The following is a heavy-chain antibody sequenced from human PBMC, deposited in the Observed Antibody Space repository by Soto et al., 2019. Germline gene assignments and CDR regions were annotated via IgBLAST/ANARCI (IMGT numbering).Heavy chain of an antibody. D-gene: IGHD6-19*01. V-gene: IGHV3-23*01. Sequence: EVQLLESGGGLVQPGGSLRLSCAASGFTFNSYAMSWVRQAPGKGLEWVSVISGSGGSTYYADSVKGRFTISRDNSKNTLYLQMNSLRAEDTAVYYCAKCSPRYSSGLKAYYFDYWGQGPLVTVSS. CDR3: AKCSPRYSSGLKAYYFDY. CDR2: ISGSGGST. J-gene: IGHJ4*02. CDR1: GFTFNSYA.